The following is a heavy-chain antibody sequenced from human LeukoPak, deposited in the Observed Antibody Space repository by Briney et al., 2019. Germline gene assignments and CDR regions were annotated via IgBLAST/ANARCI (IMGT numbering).Heavy chain of an antibody. J-gene: IGHJ4*02. Sequence: GGSLRLSCAASGFTFSSYWMSWVRQAPGKGLEWVAHIKQDGSEKYYVDSVKGRFTISRDNAKNSLYLQMNSLRAEDTAVYYCARDGGGEYQLLYYFDYWGQGTLVNVSS. D-gene: IGHD2-2*01. CDR2: IKQDGSEK. CDR1: GFTFSSYW. CDR3: ARDGGGEYQLLYYFDY. V-gene: IGHV3-7*01.